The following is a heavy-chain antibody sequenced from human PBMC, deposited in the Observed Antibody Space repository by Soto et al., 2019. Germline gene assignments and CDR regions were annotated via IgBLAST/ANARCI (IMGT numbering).Heavy chain of an antibody. D-gene: IGHD3-16*01. J-gene: IGHJ2*01. Sequence: SETLSLTCTVSGGSITDYYWSWIRQPPGKALEWIGYGYHSVSIHYNPSLRTRVTISVDTSENQFSLRLSSVTAADTAVYYCARAFAGFGAYWYFDLWGRGTLVTVS. CDR1: GGSITDYY. V-gene: IGHV4-59*01. CDR3: ARAFAGFGAYWYFDL. CDR2: GYHSVSI.